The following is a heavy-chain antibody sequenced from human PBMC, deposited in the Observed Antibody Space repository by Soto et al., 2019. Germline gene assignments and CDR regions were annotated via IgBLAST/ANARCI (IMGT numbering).Heavy chain of an antibody. CDR3: ARQIYDSDTGPNFQYYFDS. CDR2: IDPSDSQT. Sequence: GESLKISGKGSGYSFAGYWITWVRQKPGKGLEWMGRIDPSDSQTYYSPSFRGHVTISVTKSITTVFLQWSSLRASDTAMYYCARQIYDSDTGPNFQYYFDSWGQGTPVNGS. V-gene: IGHV5-10-1*01. J-gene: IGHJ4*02. D-gene: IGHD3-22*01. CDR1: GYSFAGYW.